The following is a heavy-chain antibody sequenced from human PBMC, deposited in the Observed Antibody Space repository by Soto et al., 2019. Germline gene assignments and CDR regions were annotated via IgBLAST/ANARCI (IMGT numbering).Heavy chain of an antibody. CDR2: INHSGST. CDR1: GESFSVYY. V-gene: IGHV4-34*01. J-gene: IGHJ5*01. D-gene: IGHD6-19*01. CDR3: AREKHPWVAVPVRQLKSTWWFDS. Sequence: PSETLSLTCGVYGESFSVYYWSWIRQPPGKGLEWIGEINHSGSTNYNPSLKSRVTISVYTSKNHLSLKLSSVTAADTAVYYCAREKHPWVAVPVRQLKSTWWFDSWGQGTLVTVSS.